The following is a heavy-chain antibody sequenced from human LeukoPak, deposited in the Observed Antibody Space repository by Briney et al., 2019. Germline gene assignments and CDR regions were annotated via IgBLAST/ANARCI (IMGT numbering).Heavy chain of an antibody. J-gene: IGHJ4*02. CDR3: ARGTTLYDSSGDDFDY. V-gene: IGHV3-33*01. D-gene: IGHD3-22*01. CDR1: GFPFSSYG. CDR2: IWYDGSNK. Sequence: GGSLRLSCAASGFPFSSYGMHWVRQAPGKGLEWVAVIWYDGSNKYYADSVKGRFTISRDNSKNALYLQMNSLRAEDTAVYYCARGTTLYDSSGDDFDYWGQGTLVTVSS.